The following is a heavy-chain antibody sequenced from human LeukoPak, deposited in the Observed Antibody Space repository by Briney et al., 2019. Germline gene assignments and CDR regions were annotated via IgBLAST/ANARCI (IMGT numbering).Heavy chain of an antibody. CDR2: IKQDGSEK. J-gene: IGHJ4*02. D-gene: IGHD1-14*01. CDR3: AREGLIPRRGMAYYFDY. V-gene: IGHV3-7*01. Sequence: PGGSLRLSCAASGFTFSSYWMSWVRQAPGKGLEWVANIKQDGSEKYYVDSVKGRFTISRDNAKNSLYLQMNSLRAEDTAVYYCAREGLIPRRGMAYYFDYWGQGTQVTVSS. CDR1: GFTFSSYW.